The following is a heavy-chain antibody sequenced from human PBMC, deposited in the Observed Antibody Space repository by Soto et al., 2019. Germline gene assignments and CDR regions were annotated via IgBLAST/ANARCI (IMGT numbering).Heavy chain of an antibody. J-gene: IGHJ6*02. D-gene: IGHD2-15*01. V-gene: IGHV3-33*01. CDR3: ARIDCTGGNCRPYAYYDMDV. Sequence: QVQLVESGGGVVQPGRSLRLSCAASGFTFNTYGMHWVRQAPGMGLEWVAVIWYDGSQKYYADSVKGRFTISRDNSKNTMYLQMNSLRAEDTAVYYCARIDCTGGNCRPYAYYDMDVWGQGTTVTVS. CDR1: GFTFNTYG. CDR2: IWYDGSQK.